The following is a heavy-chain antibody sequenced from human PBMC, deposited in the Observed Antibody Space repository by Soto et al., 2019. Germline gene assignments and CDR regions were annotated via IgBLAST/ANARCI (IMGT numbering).Heavy chain of an antibody. J-gene: IGHJ4*02. CDR3: ARELGDYGDYENYFDY. CDR2: IWYDGSNK. D-gene: IGHD4-17*01. V-gene: IGHV3-33*01. Sequence: QVQLVESGGGVVQPGRSLRLSCAASGFTFSSYGMHWVRQAPGKGLEWVAVIWYDGSNKYYADSAKGRFTISRDNSKNTLYLQMNSLRAEDTAVYYCARELGDYGDYENYFDYWGQGTLVTVSS. CDR1: GFTFSSYG.